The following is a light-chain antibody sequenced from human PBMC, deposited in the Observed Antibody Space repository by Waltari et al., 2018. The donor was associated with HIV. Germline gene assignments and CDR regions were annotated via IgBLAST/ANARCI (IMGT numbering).Light chain of an antibody. V-gene: IGKV3-11*01. CDR3: QHRKSWPLT. CDR2: DAF. CDR1: QSVVLS. Sequence: EIVLTQSPATLSLSPGERATLSCRASQSVVLSLAWYQQKSGQAPRLLIYDAFNRATGTPARFSGSGSGTDFTLTISSLEPEDVAVYYCQHRKSWPLTFGGGTKVEIK. J-gene: IGKJ4*01.